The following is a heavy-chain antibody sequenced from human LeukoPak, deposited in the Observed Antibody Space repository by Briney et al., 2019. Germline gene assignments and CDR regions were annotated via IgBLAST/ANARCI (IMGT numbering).Heavy chain of an antibody. CDR1: GYAFTSYG. V-gene: IGHV1-18*01. CDR3: ASDIVVVTARPGRYDY. D-gene: IGHD2-21*02. CDR2: ISAYNGNT. Sequence: ASVKVSCKASGYAFTSYGISWVRQAPGQGLEWMGWISAYNGNTNYAQKLQGRVTMTTDTSTSTAYMELRSLRSDDTAVYYCASDIVVVTARPGRYDYWGQGTLVTVSS. J-gene: IGHJ4*02.